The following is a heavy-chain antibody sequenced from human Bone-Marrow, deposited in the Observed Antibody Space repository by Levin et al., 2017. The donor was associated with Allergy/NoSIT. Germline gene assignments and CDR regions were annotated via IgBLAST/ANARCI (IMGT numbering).Heavy chain of an antibody. CDR2: IYYSGNT. CDR1: GGSISSSSYY. Sequence: SQTLSLTCTVSGGSISSSSYYWAWIRQPPGKGLEWIASIYYSGNTYYNPSLKSRLTISVDTSKNQFSLKVRSVTAADTAVYYCARVDVEKFFYDSSGKPYGMDVWGQGTTVTVSS. CDR3: ARVDVEKFFYDSSGKPYGMDV. D-gene: IGHD3-22*01. V-gene: IGHV4-39*07. J-gene: IGHJ6*02.